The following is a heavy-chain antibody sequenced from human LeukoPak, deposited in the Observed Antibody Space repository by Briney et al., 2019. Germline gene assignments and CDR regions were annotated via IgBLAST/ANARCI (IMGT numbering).Heavy chain of an antibody. V-gene: IGHV4-39*01. CDR3: ARVILEWESPKELTQFDY. J-gene: IGHJ4*02. CDR1: GGSISSSSYY. D-gene: IGHD3-3*01. CDR2: IYYSGST. Sequence: SETLSLTCTVSGGSISSSSYYWGWIRQPPGKGLEWIGSIYYSGSTYYNPSLKSRVTISVDTSKNQFSLKLSSVTAADAAVYYCARVILEWESPKELTQFDYWGQGTLVTVSS.